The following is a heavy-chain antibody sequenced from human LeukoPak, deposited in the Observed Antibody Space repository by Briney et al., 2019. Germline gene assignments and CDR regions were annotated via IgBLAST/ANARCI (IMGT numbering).Heavy chain of an antibody. CDR2: ISYDGSNK. J-gene: IGHJ4*02. CDR1: GFTFSSYA. CDR3: ARARGSLWFGELFDY. V-gene: IGHV3-30*04. Sequence: GGSLRLSCAASGFTFSSYAMHWVRQAPGKGLEWVAVISYDGSNKYYADSVKGRFTISRDNSKNTLYLQMNGLRAEDTAVYYCARARGSLWFGELFDYWGQGTLVTVSS. D-gene: IGHD3-10*01.